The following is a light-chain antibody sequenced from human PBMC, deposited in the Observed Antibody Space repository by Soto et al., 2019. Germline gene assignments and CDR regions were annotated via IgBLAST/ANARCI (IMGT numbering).Light chain of an antibody. CDR1: KSVSSY. CDR2: DAS. Sequence: EIVLTQSPATLSLSPGERATLYCRASKSVSSYLAWYQQKPGQAPRLLIYDASNRATGIPARFSGSGSGTDFTLTISSLEPEDFAVYYCQQRSNWSYTFGQGTKLEFK. J-gene: IGKJ2*01. V-gene: IGKV3-11*01. CDR3: QQRSNWSYT.